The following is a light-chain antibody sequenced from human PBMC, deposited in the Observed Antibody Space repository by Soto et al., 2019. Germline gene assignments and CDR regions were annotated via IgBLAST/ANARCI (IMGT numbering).Light chain of an antibody. J-gene: IGLJ1*01. CDR2: QVT. V-gene: IGLV2-14*01. CDR1: TRDIAGYNY. CDR3: PSFSSSTSLYV. Sequence: QSVLTQPASVSGSLGQSITISCTGTTRDIAGYNYISWYQQLPGKAPKLMIYQVTIRPSGISNRFSGSKSGNTASLTISGLQAAEEADSYCPSFSSSTSLYVFGTGTKVTVL.